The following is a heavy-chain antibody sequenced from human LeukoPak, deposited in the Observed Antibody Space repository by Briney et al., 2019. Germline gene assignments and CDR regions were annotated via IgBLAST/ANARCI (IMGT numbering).Heavy chain of an antibody. V-gene: IGHV4-34*01. Sequence: PSETLSLTCAVYGGSFSGYFWSWIRQPPGKGLEWIGEINHSGSTNYNPSLKSRVTISVDTSKNQFSLKLSSVTAADTAVYYCARGGATMVRGVHGYWGQGTLVTVSS. CDR1: GGSFSGYF. CDR2: INHSGST. CDR3: ARGGATMVRGVHGY. J-gene: IGHJ4*02. D-gene: IGHD3-10*01.